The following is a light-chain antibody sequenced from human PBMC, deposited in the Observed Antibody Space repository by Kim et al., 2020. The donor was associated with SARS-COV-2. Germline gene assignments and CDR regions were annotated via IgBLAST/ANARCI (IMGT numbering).Light chain of an antibody. V-gene: IGLV2-8*01. CDR1: SSDVVGYNY. J-gene: IGLJ2*01. CDR2: EVN. CDR3: NSYADTNNLI. Sequence: QSVTISFAVTSSDVVGYNYVSWYQHHPGKAPKLMIYEVNKRPSGVPDRFSGSKSGNTASLTVSGLQAEDEADYYCNSYADTNNLIFGGGTQLTVL.